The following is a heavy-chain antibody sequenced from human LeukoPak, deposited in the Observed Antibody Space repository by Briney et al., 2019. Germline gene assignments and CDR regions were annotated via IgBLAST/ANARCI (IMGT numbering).Heavy chain of an antibody. CDR1: GGSFSGHY. V-gene: IGHV4-34*01. CDR3: ARGRTGAVALDF. J-gene: IGHJ4*02. Sequence: SETLSLTCAVYGGSFSGHYWTYIRQPPGKGLEWIGESTHSGSINYNPSLKSRVTISVDTSKSQFSLRLTSVTAADTAVYYCARGRTGAVALDFWGPGMLVTVSS. D-gene: IGHD1-1*01. CDR2: STHSGSI.